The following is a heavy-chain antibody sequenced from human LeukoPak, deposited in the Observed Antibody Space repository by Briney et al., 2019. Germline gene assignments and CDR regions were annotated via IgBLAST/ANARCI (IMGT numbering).Heavy chain of an antibody. CDR3: ARVSAYSGSYFVY. Sequence: PSETLSLTCTVSGGSISSSSYYWGWIRQPPGKGLEWIGSIYYSGSTYYNPSLKSRVTISVDTSKNQFSLKLSSVTAADTAVYYCARVSAYSGSYFVYWGQGTLVTVSS. V-gene: IGHV4-39*07. D-gene: IGHD1-26*01. J-gene: IGHJ4*02. CDR2: IYYSGST. CDR1: GGSISSSSYY.